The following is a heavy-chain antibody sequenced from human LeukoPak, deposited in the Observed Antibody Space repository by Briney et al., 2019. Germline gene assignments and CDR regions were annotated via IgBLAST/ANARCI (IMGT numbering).Heavy chain of an antibody. CDR1: GYSISSGYY. V-gene: IGHV4-38-2*02. J-gene: IGHJ5*02. Sequence: PSETLSLTCTVSGYSISSGYYWGWIRQPPGKGLEWIGNIYPTGSTYYNPSLKSRVTVSVDTSKNQFSLKVSSVSAADTAVYYCARAYSSSWYWNWFDPWGQGTLVTVSS. CDR2: IYPTGST. D-gene: IGHD6-13*01. CDR3: ARAYSSSWYWNWFDP.